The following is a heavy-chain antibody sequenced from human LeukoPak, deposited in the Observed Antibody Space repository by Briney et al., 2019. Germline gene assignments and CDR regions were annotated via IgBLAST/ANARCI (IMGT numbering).Heavy chain of an antibody. CDR2: IKQDGSEK. CDR1: GFTSSSYW. V-gene: IGHV3-7*01. Sequence: GGSLRLSCAASGFTSSSYWMSWVRQAPGKGLEWVANIKQDGSEKYYVDSVKGRFTISRDNAKNSLYLQMNSLRAEDTAVYYCASASSAVWYYYGMDVWGQGTTVTVSS. D-gene: IGHD3-22*01. CDR3: ASASSAVWYYYGMDV. J-gene: IGHJ6*02.